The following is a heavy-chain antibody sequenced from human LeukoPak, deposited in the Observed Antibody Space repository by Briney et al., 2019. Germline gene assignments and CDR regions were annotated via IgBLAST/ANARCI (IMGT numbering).Heavy chain of an antibody. Sequence: ASVKVSCKASGYTFTSYAMHWVRQAPGQRLEWMGWINAGNGNTKYSQKFQGRVTITRDTSASTAYMELSSLRSEDTAVYYCARDGGTGGSGSYYNVEAVYWGQGTLVTVSS. CDR3: ARDGGTGGSGSYYNVEAVY. J-gene: IGHJ4*02. CDR2: INAGNGNT. CDR1: GYTFTSYA. D-gene: IGHD3-10*01. V-gene: IGHV1-3*01.